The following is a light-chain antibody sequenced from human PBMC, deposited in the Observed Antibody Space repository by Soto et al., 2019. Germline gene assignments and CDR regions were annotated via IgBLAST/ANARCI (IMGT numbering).Light chain of an antibody. J-gene: IGKJ4*01. V-gene: IGKV3D-15*01. CDR2: DVS. Sequence: DIVMTQSPASMSVSPRPRATLSCWASQSVSSHLAWYQQKPGQAPRLLIYDVSTRATGITTRFSGSGSGTEFTLTISSLQSEDFAAYYCQQYNNWHLTFGGGGKVDIK. CDR3: QQYNNWHLT. CDR1: QSVSSH.